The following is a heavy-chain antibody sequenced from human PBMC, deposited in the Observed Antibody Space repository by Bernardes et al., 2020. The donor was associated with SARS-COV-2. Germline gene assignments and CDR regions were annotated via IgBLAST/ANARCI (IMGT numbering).Heavy chain of an antibody. CDR2: IKQDGSEK. Sequence: GGSLRLSCAASGFTFSSYWMSWVRQAPGKGLEWVANIKQDGSEKYYVDSVKGRFTISRDNAKNSLYLQMNSLRAEDTAVYYCARDDIRYFDWLLESGYYYYGMDVWCQGTTVTVSS. J-gene: IGHJ6*02. CDR1: GFTFSSYW. D-gene: IGHD3-9*01. CDR3: ARDDIRYFDWLLESGYYYYGMDV. V-gene: IGHV3-7*01.